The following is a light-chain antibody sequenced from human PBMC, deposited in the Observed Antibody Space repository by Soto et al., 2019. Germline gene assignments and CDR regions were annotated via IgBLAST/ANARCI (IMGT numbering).Light chain of an antibody. V-gene: IGKV3-20*01. Sequence: EFVLTQSPGTLSLSPGERATLSCRASQSVSSSDLAWYQQKPGQAPRLLIYGASSRATGIPDRFSGSGSGTDVTLTISRLEPEDFAVYYCQQYGSSPFTFGPGTKVDIK. CDR2: GAS. CDR3: QQYGSSPFT. CDR1: QSVSSSD. J-gene: IGKJ3*01.